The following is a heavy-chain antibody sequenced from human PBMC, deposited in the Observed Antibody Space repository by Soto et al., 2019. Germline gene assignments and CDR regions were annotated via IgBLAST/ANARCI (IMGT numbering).Heavy chain of an antibody. Sequence: EMQVVESGGGLVQPGGSLRLSCAVSGFTVSSNYMSWVRQAPGKGLEWVSVIYSGGDTYYADSVKGRFTISRDDSKNTLYLQMNSLRVEDTAVYYCARRHTSSWYYFDYWGQGTLVTVSS. CDR2: IYSGGDT. CDR1: GFTVSSNY. CDR3: ARRHTSSWYYFDY. V-gene: IGHV3-66*04. J-gene: IGHJ4*02. D-gene: IGHD6-13*01.